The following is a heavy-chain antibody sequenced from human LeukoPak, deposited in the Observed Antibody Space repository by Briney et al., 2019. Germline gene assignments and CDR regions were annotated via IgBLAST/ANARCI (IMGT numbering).Heavy chain of an antibody. Sequence: PGGSLRLSCAAAGFTFNTFNMNWVRQAPGKGLEWVSSITSGGDYIYYADSVEGRFTTSRDNSKTSLSLQLNTLRVEDTAVHYSARGHYDVLAASYKWTPACWGQGTLVTVSS. V-gene: IGHV3-21*01. D-gene: IGHD3-9*01. J-gene: IGHJ4*02. CDR1: GFTFNTFN. CDR3: ARGHYDVLAASYKWTPAC. CDR2: ITSGGDYI.